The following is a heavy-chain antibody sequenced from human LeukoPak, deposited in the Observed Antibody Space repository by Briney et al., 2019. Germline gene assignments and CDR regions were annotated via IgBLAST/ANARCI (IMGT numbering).Heavy chain of an antibody. Sequence: GGSLRLSCAASGFTFSSYAMHWVRQAPGKGLEWVAVISYDGSNKYYADSVKGRFTISRDNPKNTLYLQMNSLRAEDTAVYYCASSRDYYDSTFQHWGQGTLVTVSS. CDR3: ASSRDYYDSTFQH. CDR2: ISYDGSNK. J-gene: IGHJ1*01. V-gene: IGHV3-30*04. CDR1: GFTFSSYA. D-gene: IGHD3-22*01.